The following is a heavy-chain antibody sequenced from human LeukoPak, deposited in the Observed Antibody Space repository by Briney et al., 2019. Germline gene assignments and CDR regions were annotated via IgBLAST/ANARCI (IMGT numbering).Heavy chain of an antibody. V-gene: IGHV3-9*01. Sequence: GGSLRLCCAASGFTFDDYAMHWVRQAPGKGLEWVSGISWNSGSIGYADSVKGRFTISRDNAKNSLYLQMNSLRAEDTALYYCAKGSNDFWSGYHNWFDPWGQGTLVTVSS. J-gene: IGHJ5*02. D-gene: IGHD3-3*01. CDR3: AKGSNDFWSGYHNWFDP. CDR1: GFTFDDYA. CDR2: ISWNSGSI.